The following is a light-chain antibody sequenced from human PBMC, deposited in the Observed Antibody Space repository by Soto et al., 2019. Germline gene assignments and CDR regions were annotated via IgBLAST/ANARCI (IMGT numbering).Light chain of an antibody. CDR1: QSVSTN. J-gene: IGKJ2*01. CDR2: GAS. CDR3: QQYNHWYT. V-gene: IGKV3-15*01. Sequence: EIVMTQSPDTLSVSPGERVTLSCRASQSVSTNLAWFQQKPGQAPRLLIHGASTRATGIPVRFSGSGSGTAVALTLSSLQSEYFAVYYCQQYNHWYTVGQGTKQELK.